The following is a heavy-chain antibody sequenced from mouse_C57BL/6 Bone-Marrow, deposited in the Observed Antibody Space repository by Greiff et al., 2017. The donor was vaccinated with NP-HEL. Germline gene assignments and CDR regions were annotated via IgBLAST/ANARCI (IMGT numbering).Heavy chain of an antibody. D-gene: IGHD3-3*01. CDR2: IWTGGGT. J-gene: IGHJ2*01. V-gene: IGHV2-9-1*01. CDR3: ARKGGLLYYYDY. Sequence: QVQLQQSGPGLVAPSQSLSITCTVSGFSLTSYAISWVRQPPGKGLEWLGVIWTGGGTTYNSALNSRLTISKDNSKSKVFLKMNRLQTDDTARYYCARKGGLLYYYDYWGQGTTLTVSS. CDR1: GFSLTSYA.